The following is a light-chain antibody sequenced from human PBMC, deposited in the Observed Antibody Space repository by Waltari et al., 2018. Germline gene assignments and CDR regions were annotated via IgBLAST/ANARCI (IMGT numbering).Light chain of an antibody. CDR1: QSILYNSNDKTY. V-gene: IGKV4-1*01. CDR2: WAS. J-gene: IGKJ1*01. Sequence: DIVMTQSPDSLAVSLGERATINCKSSQSILYNSNDKTYLAWYQQKPGQPPKLLIYWASVRQSGVPDRFSGSGSGTDFTLTISSLQADDVAVYYCQQYYRSRTFGQGTKLEIK. CDR3: QQYYRSRT.